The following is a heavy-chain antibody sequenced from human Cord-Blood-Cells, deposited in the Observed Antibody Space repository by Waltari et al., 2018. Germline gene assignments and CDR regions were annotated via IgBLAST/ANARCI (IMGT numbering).Heavy chain of an antibody. J-gene: IGHJ1*01. V-gene: IGHV1-8*03. Sequence: QVQLVQSGAEVKKPGASVKVSCKASGYTFTSYDINWVRQAPGHGLEWMGWMNPNSGNTGYAQKFQGRVTITRNTSISTAYMELSSLRSEDTAVYYCARGEYSSSWISSLGYFQHWGQGTLVTVSS. D-gene: IGHD6-13*01. CDR2: MNPNSGNT. CDR1: GYTFTSYD. CDR3: ARGEYSSSWISSLGYFQH.